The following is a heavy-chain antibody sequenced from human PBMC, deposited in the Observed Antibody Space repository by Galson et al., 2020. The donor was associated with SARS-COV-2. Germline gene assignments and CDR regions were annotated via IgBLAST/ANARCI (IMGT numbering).Heavy chain of an antibody. D-gene: IGHD1-26*01. CDR2: ISYDGSNK. J-gene: IGHJ4*02. Sequence: GGSLRLSCAASGFTFSSYGMHWVRQAPGKGLEWVAVISYDGSNKYYADSVKGRFTISRDNSKNTLYLQMNSLRAEDTAVYYCAKSHSGSYLGPFDYWGQGTLVTVSS. V-gene: IGHV3-30*18. CDR3: AKSHSGSYLGPFDY. CDR1: GFTFSSYG.